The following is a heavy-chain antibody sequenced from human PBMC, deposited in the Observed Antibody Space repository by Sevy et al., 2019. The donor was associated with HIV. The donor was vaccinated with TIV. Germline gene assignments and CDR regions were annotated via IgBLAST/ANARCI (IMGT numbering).Heavy chain of an antibody. CDR2: INSDGSST. J-gene: IGHJ3*02. V-gene: IGHV3-74*01. Sequence: GGSLRLSCAASGFTFNSYWMHWVRQAPGKGLVWVSRINSDGSSTSYADSVKGRFTISRDNAKNTLYLQMNSLRAEDTAVYYCARGRWLLYRYSAFDIWGQGTMVTVSS. CDR3: ARGRWLLYRYSAFDI. D-gene: IGHD3-3*01. CDR1: GFTFNSYW.